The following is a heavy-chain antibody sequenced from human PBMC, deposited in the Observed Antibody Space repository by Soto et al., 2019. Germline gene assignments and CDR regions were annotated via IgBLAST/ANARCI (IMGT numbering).Heavy chain of an antibody. CDR2: MNTNSGNT. CDR1: GYTFTSYD. Sequence: ASVKVSCKASGYTFTSYDINWVRQATGQGLEWMGWMNTNSGNTGYAQKFQGRVTMTSNTSISTAYMQLSSLRSEDTAVYYCTRGLHPSYDDYNFWGQGTLVTVSS. V-gene: IGHV1-8*01. D-gene: IGHD4-17*01. J-gene: IGHJ4*02. CDR3: TRGLHPSYDDYNF.